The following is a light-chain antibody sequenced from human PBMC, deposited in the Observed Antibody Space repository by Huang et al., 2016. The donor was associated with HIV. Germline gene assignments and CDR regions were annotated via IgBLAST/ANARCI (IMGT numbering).Light chain of an antibody. V-gene: IGKV3D-11*01. CDR3: QQRRSWPLT. CDR2: EAS. CDR1: EDISNY. J-gene: IGKJ4*01. Sequence: EIVLTQSPATLSLSLGERATLSCRASEDISNYIVLYQQRPGQAPQLLISEASKRATGFPARFSGSGSGTEFILTIDSLEPEDFAVYYCQQRRSWPLTFGGGTKVEIK.